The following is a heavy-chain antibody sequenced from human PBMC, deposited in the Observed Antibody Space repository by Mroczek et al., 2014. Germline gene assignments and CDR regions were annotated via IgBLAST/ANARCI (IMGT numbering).Heavy chain of an antibody. J-gene: IGHJ4*02. CDR1: GGSFSGYY. D-gene: IGHD6-13*01. CDR2: INHSGST. V-gene: IGHV4-34*01. Sequence: QVQLQQWGAGLLKPSETLSLTCAVYGGSFSGYYWSWIRQPPGKGLEWIGEINHSGSTNYNPSLKSRVTISVDTSKNQFSLKLSSVTAADTAVYYCARVVSAGTAPYFDYWGQGTLVTVSS. CDR3: ARVVSAGTAPYFDY.